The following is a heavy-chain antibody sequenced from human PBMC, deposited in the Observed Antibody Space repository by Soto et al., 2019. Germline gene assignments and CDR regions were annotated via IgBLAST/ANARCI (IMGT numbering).Heavy chain of an antibody. CDR2: IWYDGSNK. CDR1: GFTFSSYG. Sequence: QVQLVESGGGVVQPGRSLRLSCAASGFTFSSYGMHWVRQAPGKGLEWVAVIWYDGSNKYYADSVKGRFTISRDNSKNXLYLQMNSLRAEDTAVYYCARDPPYSSSWNDAFDIWGQGTMVTVSS. D-gene: IGHD6-13*01. V-gene: IGHV3-33*01. CDR3: ARDPPYSSSWNDAFDI. J-gene: IGHJ3*02.